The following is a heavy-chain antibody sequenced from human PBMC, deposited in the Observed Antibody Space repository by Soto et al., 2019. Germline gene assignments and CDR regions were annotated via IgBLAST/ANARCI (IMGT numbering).Heavy chain of an antibody. V-gene: IGHV3-33*01. CDR1: GFTFSSYG. D-gene: IGHD2-21*02. CDR3: ARELAYCGGDCYSDWFDP. Sequence: QVQLVESGGGVVQPGRSLRLSCAASGFTFSSYGMHWVRQAPGKGLEWVAVIWYDGSNKYYADSVKGRFTISRDNSKNTLYLQMNSLRAEDTAVYYCARELAYCGGDCYSDWFDPWGQGTLVTVSS. CDR2: IWYDGSNK. J-gene: IGHJ5*02.